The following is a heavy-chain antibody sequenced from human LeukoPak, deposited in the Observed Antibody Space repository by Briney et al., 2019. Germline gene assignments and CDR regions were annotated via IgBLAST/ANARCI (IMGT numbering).Heavy chain of an antibody. CDR2: ISGSGGST. D-gene: IGHD1-26*01. CDR1: GFAFSSYA. Sequence: GGSLRLSCAASGFAFSSYAMSWVRQAPGKGLEWVSAISGSGGSTYYADSVKGRFTISRDNSKNTLYLQMNSLRAEDTAVYYCAKDYPTTYLDTLLVGHVFDYWGQGTLVTVSS. V-gene: IGHV3-23*01. J-gene: IGHJ4*02. CDR3: AKDYPTTYLDTLLVGHVFDY.